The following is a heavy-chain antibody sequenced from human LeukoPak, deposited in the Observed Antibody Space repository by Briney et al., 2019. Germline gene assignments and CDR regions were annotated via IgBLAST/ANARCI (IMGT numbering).Heavy chain of an antibody. CDR1: GYTFTSYG. CDR3: ASSLSQLWSLDY. J-gene: IGHJ4*02. Sequence: ASVKVSCKASGYTFTSYGISWVRQAPGQGLEWMGWISAYNGNTNYAQKLQGRVTMTTDTSTSTAYMELRSLRSDDTAVYYCASSLSQLWSLDYWGQGTLVTVSS. V-gene: IGHV1-18*01. D-gene: IGHD5-18*01. CDR2: ISAYNGNT.